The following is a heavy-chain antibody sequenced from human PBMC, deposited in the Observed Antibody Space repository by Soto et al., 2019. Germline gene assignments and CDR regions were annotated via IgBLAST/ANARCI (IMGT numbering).Heavy chain of an antibody. Sequence: SVKVSCKASGGTFSSYAISWLRQAPGQGLEWMGGIIPIFGTANYAQKFQGRVTITADESTSTAYMELSSLRSEDTAVYYCARYPGYGDYYFDYWGQGTLVTVSS. D-gene: IGHD5-18*01. CDR2: IIPIFGTA. CDR1: GGTFSSYA. J-gene: IGHJ4*02. CDR3: ARYPGYGDYYFDY. V-gene: IGHV1-69*13.